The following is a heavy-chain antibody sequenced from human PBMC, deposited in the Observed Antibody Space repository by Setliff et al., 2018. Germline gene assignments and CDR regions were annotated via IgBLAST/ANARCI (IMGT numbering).Heavy chain of an antibody. CDR1: GYTFTAYY. Sequence: ASVKVSCKASGYTFTAYYMHWVRQAPGLGLEWMGWINPNSGDTNYAQNFQGRVTMTRDTSISTAYMELSRLRSDDTAVYHCARDFFYGSGSQAAGGMDVWGQGTTVTVSS. CDR3: ARDFFYGSGSQAAGGMDV. J-gene: IGHJ6*02. V-gene: IGHV1-2*02. CDR2: INPNSGDT. D-gene: IGHD3-10*01.